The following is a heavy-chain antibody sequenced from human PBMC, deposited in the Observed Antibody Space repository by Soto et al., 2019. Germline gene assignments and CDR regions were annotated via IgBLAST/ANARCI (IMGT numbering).Heavy chain of an antibody. CDR1: GFSFSSYA. CDR2: IGARGGSS. J-gene: IGHJ4*02. D-gene: IGHD5-12*01. CDR3: AKGSIEYSASVDN. Sequence: EVQLLESGGGLVQPGGSLRLSCAASGFSFSSYAMVWVRQAPGKGLEWVSVIGARGGSSYFADSVKGRFTISRDNSKNLLSLEMNSLRAEDTAIYFCAKGSIEYSASVDNWGQGTLVLVSS. V-gene: IGHV3-23*01.